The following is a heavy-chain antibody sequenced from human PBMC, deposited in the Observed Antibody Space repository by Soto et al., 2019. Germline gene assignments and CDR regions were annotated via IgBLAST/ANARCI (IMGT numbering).Heavy chain of an antibody. Sequence: PGGSLRLSCAASGFTFSNYGMSWVRQAPGKGLEWVSAISGSGDSTYYADSVRGRFRISRDNSKNTLYFQMNSLRAEDTAVYYCAKGSEWLSRNGDFDYWGQGTLVTVSS. CDR1: GFTFSNYG. V-gene: IGHV3-23*01. CDR3: AKGSEWLSRNGDFDY. CDR2: ISGSGDST. J-gene: IGHJ4*02. D-gene: IGHD3-3*01.